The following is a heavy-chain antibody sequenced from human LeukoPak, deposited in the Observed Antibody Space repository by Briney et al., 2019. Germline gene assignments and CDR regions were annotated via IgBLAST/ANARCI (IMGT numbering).Heavy chain of an antibody. Sequence: PSQTLSLTCTVSGGSISSGSYYWSWIRQPAGKGLEWIGRIYTSGSTNYNPSLKSRVTISVDTSKNQFSLKLSSVTAADTAVYYCARAYSSSWYFYWGQGTLVTVSS. D-gene: IGHD6-13*01. V-gene: IGHV4-61*02. J-gene: IGHJ4*02. CDR1: GGSISSGSYY. CDR2: IYTSGST. CDR3: ARAYSSSWYFY.